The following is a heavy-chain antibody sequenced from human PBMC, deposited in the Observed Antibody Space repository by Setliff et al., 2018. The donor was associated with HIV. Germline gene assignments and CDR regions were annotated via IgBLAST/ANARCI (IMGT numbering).Heavy chain of an antibody. CDR2: IYYNGNA. J-gene: IGHJ6*02. V-gene: IGHV4-30-2*02. CDR1: GGSMRSSGYS. CDR3: AIQYCSSAACVPTAMDV. Sequence: PSETLSLTCAVSGGSMRSSGYSWTWIRQAPGKGLEWVGYIYYNGNAYYNPSLKSRVTMTTDTSTSTTYMELKSLRSDDTAVYYCAIQYCSSAACVPTAMDVWGQGTTVTVSS. D-gene: IGHD2-2*01.